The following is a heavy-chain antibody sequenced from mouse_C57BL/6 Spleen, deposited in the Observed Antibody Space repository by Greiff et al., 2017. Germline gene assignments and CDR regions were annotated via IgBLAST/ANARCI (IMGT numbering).Heavy chain of an antibody. V-gene: IGHV5-16*01. J-gene: IGHJ1*03. CDR2: INYDGSST. Sequence: EVKVVESEGGLVQPGSSMKLSCTASGFTFSDYYMAWVRQVPEKGLEWVANINYDGSSTYYLDSLKSRFIISRDNAKNILYLQMSSLKSEETATYYCARDRWLRGYFDVWGTGTTVTVSS. CDR3: ARDRWLRGYFDV. D-gene: IGHD2-2*01. CDR1: GFTFSDYY.